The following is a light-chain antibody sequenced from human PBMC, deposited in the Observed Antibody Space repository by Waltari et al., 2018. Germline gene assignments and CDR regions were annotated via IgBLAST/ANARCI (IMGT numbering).Light chain of an antibody. J-gene: IGLJ2*01. CDR3: HSRDASGVGGS. Sequence: SSELTQDPTVSVAMGQTVRITCQGYRLRSYYASWYQQRPGQAPILVFSGNNNRPSGVPDRFSGSSSDNTAVLTITGAQAEDEASYYCHSRDASGVGGSFGGGTKLTVL. CDR2: GNN. V-gene: IGLV3-19*01. CDR1: RLRSYY.